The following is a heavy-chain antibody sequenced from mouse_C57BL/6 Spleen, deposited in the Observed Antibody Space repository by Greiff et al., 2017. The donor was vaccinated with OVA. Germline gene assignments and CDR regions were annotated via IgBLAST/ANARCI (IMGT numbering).Heavy chain of an antibody. Sequence: EVKLQESGAELVRPGASVKLSCTASGFNIKDDYMHWVKQRPEQGLEWIGWIDPENGDTEYASKFQGKATITADTSSNTAYLQLSSLTSEDTAVYYCTIGLLRAMDYWGQGTSVTVSS. CDR1: GFNIKDDY. J-gene: IGHJ4*01. CDR3: TIGLLRAMDY. D-gene: IGHD2-3*01. CDR2: IDPENGDT. V-gene: IGHV14-4*01.